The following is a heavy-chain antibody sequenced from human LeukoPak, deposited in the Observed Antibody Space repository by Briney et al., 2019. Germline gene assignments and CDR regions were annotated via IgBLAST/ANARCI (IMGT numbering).Heavy chain of an antibody. CDR2: ISSNGRSA. CDR3: AKGKLRFGELIAYMDV. Sequence: GGSLRLSCAASGFTFSSYAMYWVRQAPGKGLEYVSAISSNGRSAFYANSVKGRFNMSRDNSKNTLYLQMNSLRAEDTAVYYCAKGKLRFGELIAYMDVWGKGTTVTISS. CDR1: GFTFSSYA. D-gene: IGHD3-10*01. J-gene: IGHJ6*03. V-gene: IGHV3-64*01.